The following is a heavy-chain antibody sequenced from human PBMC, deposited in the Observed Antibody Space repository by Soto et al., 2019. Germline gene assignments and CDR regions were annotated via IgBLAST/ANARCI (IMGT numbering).Heavy chain of an antibody. CDR2: ISGSGGSA. D-gene: IGHD2-2*01. J-gene: IGHJ5*02. Sequence: GSLRLSCAASGFTFSNYAMTWVRQGPGKGLEWVSAISGSGGSAYYADSVKGRFTISRDNSKNTLYLQMNSLRADDSGVYYCAKDPYSGVLVPVAIGFDPWGPGTLVTVSS. CDR3: AKDPYSGVLVPVAIGFDP. CDR1: GFTFSNYA. V-gene: IGHV3-23*01.